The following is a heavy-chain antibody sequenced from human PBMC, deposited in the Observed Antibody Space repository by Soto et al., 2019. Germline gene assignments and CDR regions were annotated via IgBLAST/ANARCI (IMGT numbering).Heavy chain of an antibody. Sequence: QLQLQESGPGLVKPSETLSLTCTVSGGSISSSSYYWGWIRQPPGKGLEWIGSIYYSGSTYYNPSLKSRVTISVDTSKNQFSLKLSSVTAADTAVYYCARQGWGSSWYYFDYWGQGTLVTFSS. D-gene: IGHD6-13*01. CDR2: IYYSGST. CDR3: ARQGWGSSWYYFDY. J-gene: IGHJ4*02. V-gene: IGHV4-39*01. CDR1: GGSISSSSYY.